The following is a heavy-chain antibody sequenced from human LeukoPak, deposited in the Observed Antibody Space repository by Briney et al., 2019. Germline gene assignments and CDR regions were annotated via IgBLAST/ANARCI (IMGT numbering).Heavy chain of an antibody. Sequence: ASVKVSCKASGYTFTSYDINWVRQATGQGLEWMGWMNPNSGNTGYAQKFQGRVTMTRNTSISTAYMELSSLRSEDTAMYYCAREGNDSSGYLKGFDYWGQGTLVTVSS. D-gene: IGHD3-22*01. V-gene: IGHV1-8*01. CDR2: MNPNSGNT. CDR3: AREGNDSSGYLKGFDY. CDR1: GYTFTSYD. J-gene: IGHJ4*02.